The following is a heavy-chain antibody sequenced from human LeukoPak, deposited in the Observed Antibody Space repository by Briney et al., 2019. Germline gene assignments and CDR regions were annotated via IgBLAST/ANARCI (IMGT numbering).Heavy chain of an antibody. CDR3: ARAGVWDYSDSSGYHNAAFDI. D-gene: IGHD3-22*01. Sequence: GASVKVSCKASGFTFNAYYIHWVRQAPGQGLEWMGWINPSSGGTNYAQKFQGRVTVTRDTSISTAYMDLSRLRSDDTAVYYCARAGVWDYSDSSGYHNAAFDIWGQGTMVTVSS. CDR2: INPSSGGT. J-gene: IGHJ3*02. CDR1: GFTFNAYY. V-gene: IGHV1-2*02.